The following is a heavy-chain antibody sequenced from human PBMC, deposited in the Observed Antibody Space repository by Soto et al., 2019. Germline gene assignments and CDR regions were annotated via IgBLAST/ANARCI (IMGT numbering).Heavy chain of an antibody. CDR2: MSGSSSTT. V-gene: IGHV3-23*01. CDR1: GLTFSNYA. CDR3: AKNQERELPRVIDF. J-gene: IGHJ4*02. Sequence: GGSLRLSCATSGLTFSNYAMSWARQAPGGGLEWVSSMSGSSSTTYYADSVRGRFTISRDRSKNTLYLQMSSLRAEDTALYYCAKNQERELPRVIDFWGQGTLVTVSS. D-gene: IGHD1-7*01.